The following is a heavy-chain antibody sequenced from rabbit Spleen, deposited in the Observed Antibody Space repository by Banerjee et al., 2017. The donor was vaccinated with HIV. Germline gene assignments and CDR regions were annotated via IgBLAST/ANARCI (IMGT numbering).Heavy chain of an antibody. CDR2: IDPIFGIT. D-gene: IGHD2-1*01. CDR1: GFDFSSYG. CDR3: VREVTAKFSL. J-gene: IGHJ4*01. Sequence: QEQLEESGGGLVQPGGSLKLSCKVSGFDFSSYGVSWVRQAPGKGLEWIGYIDPIFGITYFANGVNGGFTISSHNAQNTLFLELNSLAAADTATYFCVREVTAKFSLWGQGTLVTVS. V-gene: IGHV1S47*01.